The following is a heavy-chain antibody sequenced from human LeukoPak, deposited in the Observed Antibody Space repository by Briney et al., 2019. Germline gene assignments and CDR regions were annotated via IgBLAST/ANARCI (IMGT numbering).Heavy chain of an antibody. Sequence: PGGSLRLSCAASGFTFTSYAMSWVRQAPGKGLEWVSTISYAAGSTYYADSVKGRFTISTDNSKNTLYLQMNSLRAEDTAVYYCAKGHCGTTSCSTDYWGQGALVTVSS. CDR3: AKGHCGTTSCSTDY. CDR1: GFTFTSYA. D-gene: IGHD2-2*01. V-gene: IGHV3-23*01. J-gene: IGHJ4*02. CDR2: ISYAAGST.